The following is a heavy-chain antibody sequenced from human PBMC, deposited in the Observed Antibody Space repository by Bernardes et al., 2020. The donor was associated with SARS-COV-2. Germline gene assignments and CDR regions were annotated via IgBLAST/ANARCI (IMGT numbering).Heavy chain of an antibody. CDR1: GYTFITYA. J-gene: IGHJ4*02. V-gene: IGHV1-3*01. CDR3: ARGRGLELLDS. Sequence: ASVKVSCKASGYTFITYAMHWVRQAPGQRLEWMGWINSGNGHTKYSQKFQGRVTITRDTSASTVDMELIGLKSEDTAVYYCARGRGLELLDSWGQGTLVTVSS. CDR2: INSGNGHT. D-gene: IGHD1-7*01.